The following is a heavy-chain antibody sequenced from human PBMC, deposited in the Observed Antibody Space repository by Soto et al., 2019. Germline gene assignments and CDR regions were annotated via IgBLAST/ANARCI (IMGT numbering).Heavy chain of an antibody. CDR2: IYYTGRT. V-gene: IGHV4-39*01. Sequence: QLQLQESGPGLVKPSETLSLTCTVSGGSITSTTYYWGWIRQPPGKGLEWIGTIYYTGRTYYNPSLNSRVTISVDTSKNQFSLKLNSVTAADTAVYYCASQSGYGTIKWGYFDYCGQGTLVTVSA. J-gene: IGHJ4*02. D-gene: IGHD5-12*01. CDR1: GGSITSTTYY. CDR3: ASQSGYGTIKWGYFDY.